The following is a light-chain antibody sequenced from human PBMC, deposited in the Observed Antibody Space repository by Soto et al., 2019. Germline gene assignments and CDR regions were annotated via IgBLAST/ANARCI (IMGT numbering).Light chain of an antibody. CDR1: SSDVGGYNY. CDR2: DVS. Sequence: QSALTQPASVSGSPGQSITISSTGTSSDVGGYNYVSWYQQHPGKAPKLMIYDVSNRPSGASNRFSGSKSGNTASLTISGLQAEDKADYYFSSWTSSSSLIVGTGTKVTVL. J-gene: IGLJ1*01. CDR3: SSWTSSSSLI. V-gene: IGLV2-14*01.